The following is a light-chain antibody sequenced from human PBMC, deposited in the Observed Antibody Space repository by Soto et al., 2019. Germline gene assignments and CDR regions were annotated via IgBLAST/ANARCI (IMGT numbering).Light chain of an antibody. J-gene: IGLJ1*01. Sequence: QSALTQPASVSGSPGQSITISCTGTSSDVGGYNSVSWYQQHPGKAPKLMIYGVSSRPSGVSNRFSGSKSGNTASLTISGLQTEDEGDYYCSSYTSCTTPSYFFGTGTKLTVL. CDR2: GVS. CDR1: SSDVGGYNS. V-gene: IGLV2-14*01. CDR3: SSYTSCTTPSYF.